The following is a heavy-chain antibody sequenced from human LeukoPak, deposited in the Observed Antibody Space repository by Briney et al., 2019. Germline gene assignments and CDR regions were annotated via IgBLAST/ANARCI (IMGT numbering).Heavy chain of an antibody. CDR2: INPNSGGT. V-gene: IGHV1-2*02. D-gene: IGHD2-2*01. CDR1: GYAFTGYC. J-gene: IGHJ4*02. CDR3: ARGVVPAARGFTAIDY. Sequence: ASVKVSCKASGYAFTGYCMHWVRQAPGQGLEWMGWINPNSGGTNYAQKFQGRVTMTRDTSISTAYMELSRLRSDDTAVYYCARGVVPAARGFTAIDYWGQGTLVTVSS.